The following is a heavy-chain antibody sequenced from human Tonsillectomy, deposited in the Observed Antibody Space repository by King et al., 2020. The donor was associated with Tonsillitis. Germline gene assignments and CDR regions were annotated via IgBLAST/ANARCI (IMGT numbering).Heavy chain of an antibody. Sequence: VQLVQSGGGLVQPGGSLRLSCAASGFTFNDYAMSWVRQAPGKGLEWVSTISSSGGNTYYADSVKGRFTISRDNSKNTLYRQMNSLRAEDTAVYYCAKTNYDFWSGFTAGAFDVWGQGTMVTVSS. J-gene: IGHJ3*01. CDR2: ISSSGGNT. CDR3: AKTNYDFWSGFTAGAFDV. D-gene: IGHD3-3*01. CDR1: GFTFNDYA. V-gene: IGHV3-23*04.